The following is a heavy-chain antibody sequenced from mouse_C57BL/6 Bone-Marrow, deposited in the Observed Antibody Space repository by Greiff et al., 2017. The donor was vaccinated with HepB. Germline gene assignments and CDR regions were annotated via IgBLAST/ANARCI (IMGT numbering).Heavy chain of an antibody. CDR2: IDPSDSET. D-gene: IGHD2-4*01. CDR3: ARGGIYYDNTGYFDY. J-gene: IGHJ2*01. CDR1: GYTFTSYW. V-gene: IGHV1-52*01. Sequence: QVQLQQSGAELVRPGSSVKLSCKASGYTFTSYWMHWVKQRPIQGLEWIGNIDPSDSETHYNQKFKDKATLTVDKSSSTAYMQLSSLTSEDSAVYYCARGGIYYDNTGYFDYWGQGTTLTVSS.